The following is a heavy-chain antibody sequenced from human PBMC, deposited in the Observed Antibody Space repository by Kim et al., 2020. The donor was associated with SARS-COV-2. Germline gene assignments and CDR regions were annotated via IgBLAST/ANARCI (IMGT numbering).Heavy chain of an antibody. Sequence: GGSLRLSCAASGFTFSSYGMHWVRQAPGKGLEWVAVISYDGSNKYYADSVKGRFTISRDNSKNTLYLQMNSLRAEDTAVYYCARDGALAPGPIAVAGSGYFDYWGQGTLVTVSS. CDR1: GFTFSSYG. J-gene: IGHJ4*02. CDR3: ARDGALAPGPIAVAGSGYFDY. D-gene: IGHD6-19*01. CDR2: ISYDGSNK. V-gene: IGHV3-33*05.